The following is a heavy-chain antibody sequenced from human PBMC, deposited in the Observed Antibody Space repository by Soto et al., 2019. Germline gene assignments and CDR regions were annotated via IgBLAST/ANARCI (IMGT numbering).Heavy chain of an antibody. J-gene: IGHJ3*02. V-gene: IGHV2-5*02. Sequence: ASGPTLVNPTQTLTLTCTFSGFSLSTSGEGVGWIRQPPGKALEWLALIYWDDDKRYSPSLKSRLTITKDTSKNQVVLTMTNMDPVDTGTYYCAHSPSRYYYDTSGYPYDTFDIWGQGTMVTVSS. CDR1: GFSLSTSGEG. CDR2: IYWDDDK. D-gene: IGHD3-22*01. CDR3: AHSPSRYYYDTSGYPYDTFDI.